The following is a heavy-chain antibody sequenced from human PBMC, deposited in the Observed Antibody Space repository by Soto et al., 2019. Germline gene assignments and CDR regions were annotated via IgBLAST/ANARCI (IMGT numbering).Heavy chain of an antibody. J-gene: IGHJ6*03. Sequence: SETLSLTCTVSGGSIRGYFWSWIWQSPGKGLEWIGDIHYSGTTNYNPSLKSRVTIPVDTSKNQFSLKLNSVTAADTAVYYCARRVLSYYYMDVWGKGTTVTVSS. CDR3: ARRVLSYYYMDV. CDR2: IHYSGTT. V-gene: IGHV4-59*08. CDR1: GGSIRGYF.